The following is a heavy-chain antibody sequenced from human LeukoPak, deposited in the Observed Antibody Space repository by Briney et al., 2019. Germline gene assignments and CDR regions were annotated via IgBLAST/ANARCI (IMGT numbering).Heavy chain of an antibody. CDR2: IRGGGAVT. CDR3: ARERRPDTVTRYFDY. J-gene: IGHJ4*02. V-gene: IGHV3-23*01. D-gene: IGHD4-17*01. CDR1: GFTFDNYA. Sequence: PGGSLRLSCAASGFTFDNYAMNWVRQAPGKGLEWLSYIRGGGAVTRYSDSVKGRFTISRDNSKNTLYLQMNGLRAEDTAVYYCARERRPDTVTRYFDYWGQGTLVTVSS.